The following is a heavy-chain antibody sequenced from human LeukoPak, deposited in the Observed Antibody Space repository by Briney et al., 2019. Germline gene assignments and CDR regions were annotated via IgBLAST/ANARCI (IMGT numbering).Heavy chain of an antibody. V-gene: IGHV3-7*01. J-gene: IGHJ4*02. CDR2: IKQDGSEK. D-gene: IGHD4-23*01. CDR1: GFTFSSYG. Sequence: GGSLRLSCAASGFTFSSYGMHWVRQAPGKGLEWVANIKQDGSEKYYVDSVKGRFTISRDNAKNSLYLQMNSLRAEDTAVYYCARDYGGSSPFDYWGQGTLVTVSS. CDR3: ARDYGGSSPFDY.